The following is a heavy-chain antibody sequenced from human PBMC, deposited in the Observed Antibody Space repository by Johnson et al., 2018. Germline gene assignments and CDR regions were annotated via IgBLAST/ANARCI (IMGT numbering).Heavy chain of an antibody. CDR1: GFTFDDYS. Sequence: EVQLVESGGGLVQPGGSLRLSCAASGFTFDDYSMVWVRQLPGRGLEWVSLISWDGSYTYYADSVKGRFTISSDNSKNSLFLQMNSLRTEDTAFYYCAKAVSRKYYYILGQDVWGRGAPVTVSS. J-gene: IGHJ6*02. D-gene: IGHD2/OR15-2a*01. V-gene: IGHV3-43*01. CDR2: ISWDGSYT. CDR3: AKAVSRKYYYILGQDV.